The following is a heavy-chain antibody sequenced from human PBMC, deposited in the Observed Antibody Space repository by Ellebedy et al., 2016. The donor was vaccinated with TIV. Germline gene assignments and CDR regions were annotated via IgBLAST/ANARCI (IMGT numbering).Heavy chain of an antibody. V-gene: IGHV4-34*01. D-gene: IGHD3-10*01. CDR1: IPSFSGYY. Sequence: SETLSLXXEVDIPSFSGYYWDWIRQPPGKGLEWIGDINHRGATKYISSLQSRVTISLDTSKKQFSLNITSVTAADTAFYYCARGSMVRGLAGWGQGTLVTVS. CDR3: ARGSMVRGLAG. J-gene: IGHJ4*02. CDR2: INHRGAT.